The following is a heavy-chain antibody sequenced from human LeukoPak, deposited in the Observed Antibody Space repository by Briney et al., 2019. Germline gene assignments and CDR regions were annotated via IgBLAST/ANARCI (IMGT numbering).Heavy chain of an antibody. CDR3: ARDCTTVTTGRAFDI. CDR1: AGTFSSYA. CDR2: IIPIFGTA. J-gene: IGHJ3*02. V-gene: IGHV1-69*13. Sequence: SVKVSCKASAGTFSSYAISWVPQAPGQGIEWMGGIIPIFGTANYAQKFQGRVTITADESTSTAYMELSSLRSEDTAVYYCARDCTTVTTGRAFDIWGQGTMVTVSS. D-gene: IGHD4-17*01.